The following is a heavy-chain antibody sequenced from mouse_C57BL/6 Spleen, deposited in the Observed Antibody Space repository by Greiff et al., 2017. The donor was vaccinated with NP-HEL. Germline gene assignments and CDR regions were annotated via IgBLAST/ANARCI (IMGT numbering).Heavy chain of an antibody. V-gene: IGHV1-52*01. CDR2: IDPSDSET. D-gene: IGHD2-1*01. J-gene: IGHJ4*01. Sequence: VQLQQPGAELVRPGSSVKLSCKASGYTFTSYWMHWVKQRPIQGLEWIGNIDPSDSETHYNQKFKDKATLTVDKSSSTAYMQLSSLTSEDAAVDYCARTHGNYPYAMDYWGQGTSVTVSS. CDR3: ARTHGNYPYAMDY. CDR1: GYTFTSYW.